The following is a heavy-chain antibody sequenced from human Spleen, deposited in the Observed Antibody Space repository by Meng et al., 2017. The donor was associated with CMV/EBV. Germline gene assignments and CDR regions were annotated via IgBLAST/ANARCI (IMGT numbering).Heavy chain of an antibody. V-gene: IGHV4-59*01. CDR1: GGSISSYY. CDR2: MYYIGST. CDR3: ARGSYYYDSSGYSY. Sequence: SETLSLTCAVSGGSISSYYWTWIRQPPGKGLEWIGSMYYIGSTNYNPSLKSRLTMSVDTSKKQFSLKLSSVLAADTAVYYCARGSYYYDSSGYSYWGQGTLVTVSS. J-gene: IGHJ4*02. D-gene: IGHD3-22*01.